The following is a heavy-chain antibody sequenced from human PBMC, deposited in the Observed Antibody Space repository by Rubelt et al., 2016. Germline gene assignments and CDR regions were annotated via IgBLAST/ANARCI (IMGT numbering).Heavy chain of an antibody. J-gene: IGHJ4*02. D-gene: IGHD2-15*01. CDR1: GGSMNSAGDH. Sequence: QLQLEESGPGLVKPSETLSLICSVSGGSMNSAGDHLDWIRQSPGKKLEWIASISYTGSTYYNPTLHSRVTMFVDTSRNQFSLECGFWTAPDTVVYYWATPMDWRGGRCYLGVYYGGQGTLVTVSS. CDR2: ISYTGST. V-gene: IGHV4-39*01. CDR3: ATPMDWRGGRCYLGVYY.